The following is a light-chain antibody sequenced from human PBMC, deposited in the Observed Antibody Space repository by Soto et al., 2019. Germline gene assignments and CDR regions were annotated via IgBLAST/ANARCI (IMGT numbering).Light chain of an antibody. CDR2: DAS. Sequence: DVQMTQSPSSLSSSLGASFTISCQASQDISNYLNWYQQKPGKAPKLLIYDASNLETGVPSRFSGSGSGTDFTFTISSLQPEDIATYYCQQYDNLITFGQGTRLEIK. CDR1: QDISNY. CDR3: QQYDNLIT. J-gene: IGKJ5*01. V-gene: IGKV1-33*01.